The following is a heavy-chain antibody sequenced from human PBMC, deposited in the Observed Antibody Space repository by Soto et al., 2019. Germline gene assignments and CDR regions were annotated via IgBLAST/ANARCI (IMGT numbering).Heavy chain of an antibody. CDR3: AGHWESYMDY. CDR2: IWFDGSNK. CDR1: GFTFSSYG. J-gene: IGHJ4*01. D-gene: IGHD3-16*01. Sequence: QVQLVESGGGVVQPGRSLRLSCAASGFTFSSYGMQWVRQAPGKGLEWVAVIWFDGSNKYYADSVKGRFTISRDNSNNTLYLQMNRLRAEDTAVYYCAGHWESYMDYWGQGTLVTVSS. V-gene: IGHV3-33*01.